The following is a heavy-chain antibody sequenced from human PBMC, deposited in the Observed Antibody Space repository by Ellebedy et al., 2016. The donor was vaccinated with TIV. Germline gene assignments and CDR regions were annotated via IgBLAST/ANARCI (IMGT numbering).Heavy chain of an antibody. Sequence: SETLSLXXGAEAVSPSFSGVYSTWICQPPGKGREWIGDINHRGETNYNASLKNRLSMSIDTSQRQFSLKLTSVSAADTAVYYCAKGPRNGWTNRRFDYWGQGIQVTISS. CDR2: INHRGET. D-gene: IGHD1-14*01. CDR3: AKGPRNGWTNRRFDY. CDR1: AVSPSFSGVY. J-gene: IGHJ4*02. V-gene: IGHV4-34*01.